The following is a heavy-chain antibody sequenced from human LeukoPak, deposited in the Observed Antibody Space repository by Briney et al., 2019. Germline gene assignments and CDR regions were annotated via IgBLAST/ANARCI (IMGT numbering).Heavy chain of an antibody. J-gene: IGHJ6*02. D-gene: IGHD6-13*01. CDR3: ASGQPYSSSWYGMDV. V-gene: IGHV1-18*01. CDR1: GYTFTSYG. CDR2: ISAYNGNT. Sequence: GASVKVSCKASGYTFTSYGISWVRQAPGQGLEWMGWISAYNGNTNYAQKLQGRVTMTTDTSTSTAYMELRSLRSDNTAVYYCASGQPYSSSWYGMDVWAKGPRSPSP.